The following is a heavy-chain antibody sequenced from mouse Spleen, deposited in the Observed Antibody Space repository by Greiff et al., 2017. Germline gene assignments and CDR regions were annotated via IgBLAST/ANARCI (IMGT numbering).Heavy chain of an antibody. J-gene: IGHJ4*01. CDR2: IDPETGGT. V-gene: IGHV1-15*01. CDR1: GYTFTDYE. CDR3: TRSNYAMDY. Sequence: QVQLQQSGAELVRPGALVTLSCKASGYTFTDYEMHWVKQTPVHGLEWIGAIDPETGGTAYNQKFKGKAILTADKSSSTAYMELRSLTSEDSAVYYCTRSNYAMDYWGQGTSVTVSS.